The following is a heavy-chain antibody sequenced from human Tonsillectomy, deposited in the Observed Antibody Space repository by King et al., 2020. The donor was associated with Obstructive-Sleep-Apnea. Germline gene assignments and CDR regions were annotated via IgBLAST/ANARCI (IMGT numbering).Heavy chain of an antibody. J-gene: IGHJ4*02. CDR3: ASDLVDVTMTVVVSAFDY. CDR1: GFTFSNYA. V-gene: IGHV3-30*04. D-gene: IGHD3-22*01. Sequence: VQLVESGGGVVQPGRSLRLSCAASGFTFSNYAMHWVRQPPGKGLEWVAVISYDGSNKYYADSVKGRFTISRDNSKNTLYLQMNSLRAEDTAVYYCASDLVDVTMTVVVSAFDYWGQGTLVTVSS. CDR2: ISYDGSNK.